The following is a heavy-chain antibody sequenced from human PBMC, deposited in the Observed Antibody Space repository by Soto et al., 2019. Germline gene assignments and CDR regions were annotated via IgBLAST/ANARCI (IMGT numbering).Heavy chain of an antibody. CDR3: ARDVTRRVGVPAAADDGFDY. CDR2: IRTSSSYI. Sequence: ESGGGLVKPGGFLRLSCAASGFTFSTYSMNWVRQAPGKGLEWVSSIRTSSSYIYYADSVKGRFTNSRDNAKKSRYLQMNRLSAEDTAVYFCARDVTRRVGVPAAADDGFDYWGQGTLVTVSS. V-gene: IGHV3-21*01. CDR1: GFTFSTYS. D-gene: IGHD2-2*01. J-gene: IGHJ4*02.